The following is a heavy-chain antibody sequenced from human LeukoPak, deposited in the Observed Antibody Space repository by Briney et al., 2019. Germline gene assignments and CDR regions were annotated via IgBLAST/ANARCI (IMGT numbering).Heavy chain of an antibody. CDR2: INPNSGGT. Sequence: ASVKVSCKASGYTFTGYYMHWVRQAPGQGLEWMGWINPNSGGTNYAQKFQGRVTMTRDTSISTAYMELSRLRPDDTAVYYCARGGPTLGGSEPFDYWGQGTLVTVSS. D-gene: IGHD2-15*01. J-gene: IGHJ4*02. CDR3: ARGGPTLGGSEPFDY. CDR1: GYTFTGYY. V-gene: IGHV1-2*02.